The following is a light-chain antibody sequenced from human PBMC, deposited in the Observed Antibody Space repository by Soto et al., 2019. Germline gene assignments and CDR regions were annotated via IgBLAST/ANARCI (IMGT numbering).Light chain of an antibody. CDR2: GAS. Sequence: IVMTQSPATLSVSPGERATLSCRASQSVSSNLAWYQQKPGQAPRLLIYGASTRATGIPARFSGSGSGTEFNLTISSLQSEDFAVYHCQQYNNWPTFTWTFGGGTKVEI. J-gene: IGKJ4*02. CDR3: QQYNNWPTFTWT. CDR1: QSVSSN. V-gene: IGKV3-15*01.